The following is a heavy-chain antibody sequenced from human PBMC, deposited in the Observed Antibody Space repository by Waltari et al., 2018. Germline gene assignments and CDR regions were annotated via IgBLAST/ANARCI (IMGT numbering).Heavy chain of an antibody. CDR1: GFTVSSDY. J-gene: IGHJ4*02. Sequence: EVQLVESGGGLIQPGGSLRLSCAATGFTVSSDYMSWVRQAPGKGWEWISGSHSGGTTYYSESVKGRFTISRENSKNTLYLQMNSLRAEDTAVYYCARVQGWPTIPDYWGQGTLVTVSS. CDR3: ARVQGWPTIPDY. D-gene: IGHD2-15*01. V-gene: IGHV3-53*01. CDR2: SHSGGTT.